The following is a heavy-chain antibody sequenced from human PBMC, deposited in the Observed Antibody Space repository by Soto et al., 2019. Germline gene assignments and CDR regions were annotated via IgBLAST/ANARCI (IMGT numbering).Heavy chain of an antibody. J-gene: IGHJ4*02. CDR3: TTGLGQQELAFDY. CDR1: GFTFNNAW. Sequence: EVQLVESGGGLVKPGGSLRLSCTASGFTFNNAWLSWVRQAPGKGLEWVGRIKSKTDGETTDYAAPVKGRFTISRDDSENMLYLQMNSLKTEDTAVYYCTTGLGQQELAFDYWGQGTLLTVSS. CDR2: IKSKTDGETT. D-gene: IGHD6-13*01. V-gene: IGHV3-15*01.